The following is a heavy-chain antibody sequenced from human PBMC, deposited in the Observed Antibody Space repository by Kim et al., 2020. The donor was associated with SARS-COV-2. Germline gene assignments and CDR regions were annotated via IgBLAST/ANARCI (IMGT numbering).Heavy chain of an antibody. CDR1: GGSISSYY. CDR2: IYYSGST. CDR3: ARGHDFWSGYRLWENYYYYYGMDV. V-gene: IGHV4-59*13. J-gene: IGHJ6*02. D-gene: IGHD3-3*01. Sequence: SETLSLTCTVSGGSISSYYWSWIRQPPGKGLEWIGYIYYSGSTNYNPSLKSRVTISVDTSKNQFSLKLSSVTAADTAVYYCARGHDFWSGYRLWENYYYYYGMDVWGQGTTVTVSS.